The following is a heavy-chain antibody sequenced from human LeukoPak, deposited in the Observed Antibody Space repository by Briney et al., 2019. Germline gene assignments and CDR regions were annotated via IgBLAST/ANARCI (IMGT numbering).Heavy chain of an antibody. D-gene: IGHD3-3*01. CDR2: IYSSGSA. CDR1: GDSISSSYFY. CDR3: ARLGAGPTYYDFWSGYSSFYFDY. Sequence: SETLSLTCTVSGDSISSSYFYWAWIRQPPGKGLQWIGSIYSSGSAYYNPSLKSRVAISVDTSENQFSLKLSSVTAADTAVYYCARLGAGPTYYDFWSGYSSFYFDYWGQGTLVTVSS. J-gene: IGHJ4*02. V-gene: IGHV4-39*01.